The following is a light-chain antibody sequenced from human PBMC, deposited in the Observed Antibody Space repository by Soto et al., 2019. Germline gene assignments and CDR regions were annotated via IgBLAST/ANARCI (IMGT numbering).Light chain of an antibody. CDR2: AAS. Sequence: DIQMTQSPSSVSASVGDRVTITCRASQGISNWVAWYQQKPGKAPKLLIYAASTLQSGVPSRFSGSGSGTDLTLTITGLQPEDFATYYCQQANSFPPWTFGLRTKVEIK. V-gene: IGKV1D-12*01. CDR3: QQANSFPPWT. CDR1: QGISNW. J-gene: IGKJ1*01.